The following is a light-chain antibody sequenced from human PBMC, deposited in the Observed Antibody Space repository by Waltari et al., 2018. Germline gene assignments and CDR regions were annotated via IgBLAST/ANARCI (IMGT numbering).Light chain of an antibody. CDR3: CSYVQKDIWL. Sequence: QSALTQPASVSGAPGQSITISCTGTTGDGGNSNFVSWYQHHPGKVPKLIIYEVIKRPSGISDRSTGSKSGNTASLSISGLQAEDEADYYCCSYVQKDIWLFGGGTKVTVL. V-gene: IGLV2-23*02. CDR2: EVI. J-gene: IGLJ3*02. CDR1: TGDGGNSNF.